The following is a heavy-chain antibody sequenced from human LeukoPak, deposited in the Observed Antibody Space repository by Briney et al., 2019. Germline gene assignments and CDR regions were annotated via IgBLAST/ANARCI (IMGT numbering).Heavy chain of an antibody. CDR2: IYYSGST. V-gene: IGHV4-59*08. CDR3: ARSPPLGYCSGGSCPHNWFDP. J-gene: IGHJ5*02. CDR1: GGSISSYY. D-gene: IGHD2-15*01. Sequence: SETLSLTCTVSGGSISSYYWSWIRQPPGKGLEWIGYIYYSGSTNYNPSLKSRVTTSVDTSKNQFSLKLSSVTAADTAVYYCARSPPLGYCSGGSCPHNWFDPWGQGTLVTVSS.